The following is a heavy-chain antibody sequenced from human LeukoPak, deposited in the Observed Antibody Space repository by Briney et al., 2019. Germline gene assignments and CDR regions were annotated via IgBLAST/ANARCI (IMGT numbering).Heavy chain of an antibody. V-gene: IGHV1-18*01. D-gene: IGHD2-2*01. CDR1: GYTFTNYG. CDR2: ITPYNGHT. J-gene: IGHJ4*02. Sequence: ASVKVSCKASGYTFTNYGISWVRQAPGQGLEWMGGITPYNGHTNYAQKIQGRVTMTTDTSTNTAYMDLRSLRSDDTAVYYCARVWGYCGNTNCYQSFDYWGQGTLVNVTS. CDR3: ARVWGYCGNTNCYQSFDY.